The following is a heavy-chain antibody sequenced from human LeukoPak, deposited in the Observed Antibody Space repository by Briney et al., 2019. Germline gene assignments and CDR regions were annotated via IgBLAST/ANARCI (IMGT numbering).Heavy chain of an antibody. D-gene: IGHD6-13*01. V-gene: IGHV1-8*01. CDR3: ARGWGIAAAGQTDY. J-gene: IGHJ4*02. CDR1: GYTFTSYD. Sequence: ASVKVSCKASGYTFTSYDINWVRQATGQGLEWMGWMNPNSGNTGYEQKFQGRVTMTRNTSINTAYMELSGLRSEDTAVYYCARGWGIAAAGQTDYWGQGTLVTVSS. CDR2: MNPNSGNT.